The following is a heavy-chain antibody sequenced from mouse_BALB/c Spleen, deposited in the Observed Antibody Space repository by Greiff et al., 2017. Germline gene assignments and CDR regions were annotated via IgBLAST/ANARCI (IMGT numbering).Heavy chain of an antibody. D-gene: IGHD1-1*01. CDR1: GFSLTSYG. J-gene: IGHJ3*01. Sequence: QVQLQQSGPGLVAPSQSLSITCTVSGFSLTSYGVHWVRQPPGKGLEWLGVLWAGGSTNYNSALMSRLSISKDNSKSQVFLQMNSLQTDDTAMYYCARDHYYGSSYGFAYWGQGTLVTVSA. V-gene: IGHV2-9*02. CDR2: LWAGGST. CDR3: ARDHYYGSSYGFAY.